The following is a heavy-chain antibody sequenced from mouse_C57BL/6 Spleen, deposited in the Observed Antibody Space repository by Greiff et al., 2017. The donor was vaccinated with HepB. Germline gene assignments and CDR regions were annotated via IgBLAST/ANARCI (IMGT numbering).Heavy chain of an antibody. CDR2: ISSGSSTI. J-gene: IGHJ2*01. D-gene: IGHD1-1*01. Sequence: EVKLMESGGGLVKPGGSLKLSCAASGFTFSDYGMHWVRQAPEKGLEWVAYISSGSSTIYYADTVKGRFTISRDNAKNTLFLQMTSLRSEDTAMYYCARYDYGSRFDYWGQGTTLTVSS. CDR1: GFTFSDYG. V-gene: IGHV5-17*01. CDR3: ARYDYGSRFDY.